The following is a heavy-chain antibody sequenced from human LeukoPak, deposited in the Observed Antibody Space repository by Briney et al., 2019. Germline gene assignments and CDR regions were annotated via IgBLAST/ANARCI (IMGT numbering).Heavy chain of an antibody. CDR2: ISLSGQT. D-gene: IGHD1-26*01. Sequence: SETLSFTCGVSGGSIRSTNWWSWVRQPPGQGLEWIGEISLSGQTNYSPSLNGRVTMSLDESRNQLSLNLTSVTAADTAIYYCSRESGAFCPFGYWGQGTLVIVPP. CDR1: GGSIRSTNW. CDR3: SRESGAFCPFGY. J-gene: IGHJ4*02. V-gene: IGHV4/OR15-8*02.